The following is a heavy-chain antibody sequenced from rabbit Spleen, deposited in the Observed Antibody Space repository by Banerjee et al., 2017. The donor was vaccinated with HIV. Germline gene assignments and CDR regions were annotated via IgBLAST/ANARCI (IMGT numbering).Heavy chain of an antibody. CDR3: ARDLDAGNRGYAAGMDL. CDR1: GFSFSTNYD. CDR2: IYTSSSGRT. D-gene: IGHD6-1*01. J-gene: IGHJ6*01. Sequence: QEQLVESGGGLVQPEGSLTLTCTASGFSFSTNYDMCWVRQAPGKGLEWIACIYTSSSGRTYYASWAKGRFTISKTSSTTVTLQLTSLTAADTATYFCARDLDAGNRGYAAGMDLWGPGTLVTVS. V-gene: IGHV1S45*01.